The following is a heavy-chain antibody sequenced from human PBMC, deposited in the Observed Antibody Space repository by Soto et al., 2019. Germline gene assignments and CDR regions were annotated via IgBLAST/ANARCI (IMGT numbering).Heavy chain of an antibody. D-gene: IGHD3-10*01. V-gene: IGHV4-39*01. CDR3: ARSEFDGLFPLNY. J-gene: IGHJ4*02. CDR1: GGSISSSIYY. Sequence: SETLSLTCTVSGGSISSSIYYWGWIRQPPGKELEWIESFYYSGSPYYNPSLKSRVTISVDTSKNQFSLKLSSVTAADTAIYYCARSEFDGLFPLNYWGQGTLVTVSS. CDR2: FYYSGSP.